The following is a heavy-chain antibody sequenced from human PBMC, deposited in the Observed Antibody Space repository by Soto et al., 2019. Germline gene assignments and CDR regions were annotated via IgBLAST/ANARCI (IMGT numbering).Heavy chain of an antibody. J-gene: IGHJ6*02. CDR3: ARDLGSVAPLWEVGGMDG. Sequence: QVQLVESGGGVVQPGRSLRLSCAASGFTFSSYGMHWVRQAPGKGLEWVAVIWYDGSNKYYADSVKGRLTISRDNSKNTLYVQMTGLRAEDTAVYYSARDLGSVAPLWEVGGMDGWGQGTTVTVSS. V-gene: IGHV3-33*01. CDR2: IWYDGSNK. D-gene: IGHD3-10*01. CDR1: GFTFSSYG.